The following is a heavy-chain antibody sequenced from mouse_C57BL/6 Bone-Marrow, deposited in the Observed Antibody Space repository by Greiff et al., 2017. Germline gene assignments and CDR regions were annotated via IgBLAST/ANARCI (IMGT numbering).Heavy chain of an antibody. J-gene: IGHJ2*01. Sequence: VQLQQSGAELARPGASVKMSCKASGYTFTSYTMHWVKQRPGQGLEWIGSINPSGGYTKYNQKFKDKGTLTTDKSSSTAYLQLSSLTSEDYAVDDYARGGKDYGNYGDYWGQGTTLTVSS. CDR2: INPSGGYT. CDR3: ARGGKDYGNYGDY. D-gene: IGHD2-1*01. CDR1: GYTFTSYT. V-gene: IGHV1-4*01.